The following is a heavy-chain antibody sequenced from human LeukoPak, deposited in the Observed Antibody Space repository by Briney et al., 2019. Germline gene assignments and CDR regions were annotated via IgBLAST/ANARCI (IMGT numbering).Heavy chain of an antibody. CDR3: ARGSGDSSGYYFDGFDY. CDR2: IWYDGSNK. V-gene: IGHV3-33*01. CDR1: GFTFSSYG. J-gene: IGHJ4*02. Sequence: GGSLRLSCAASGFTFSSYGMHWVRQAPGKGLEWVAVIWYDGSNKYYADSVKGRFTISRDNSKKTLYLKMNSLRAEDTAVYYCARGSGDSSGYYFDGFDYWGQGTLVTVSS. D-gene: IGHD3-22*01.